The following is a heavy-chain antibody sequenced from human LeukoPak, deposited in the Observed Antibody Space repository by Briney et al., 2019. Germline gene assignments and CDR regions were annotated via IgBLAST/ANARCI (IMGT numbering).Heavy chain of an antibody. CDR3: ARGLAYCSSTSCRTFDY. CDR2: ISSSSSTI. V-gene: IGHV3-48*01. J-gene: IGHJ4*02. Sequence: GGSLRLSCAASGFTFSSYSVNWVRQAPGKGLEWVSYISSSSSTIYYADSVKGRFTIPRDNAKNSLYLQMNSLRAEDTAVYYCARGLAYCSSTSCRTFDYWGQGTLVTVSS. CDR1: GFTFSSYS. D-gene: IGHD2-2*01.